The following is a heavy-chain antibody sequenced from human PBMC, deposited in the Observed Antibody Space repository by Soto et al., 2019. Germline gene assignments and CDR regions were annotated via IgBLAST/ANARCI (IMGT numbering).Heavy chain of an antibody. J-gene: IGHJ4*02. D-gene: IGHD3-16*01. CDR1: GYTFTGYY. CDR2: ISPNSGGT. V-gene: IGHV1-2*02. CDR3: ARDRASDYVWGSYDD. Sequence: QVQLVQSGAEVKKPGASVKVSCKASGYTFTGYYMHWVRQAPGQGLEWMGWISPNSGGTNYAQKFQGRVTMTRDTSISTAYMELSRLRSDDTAVYYCARDRASDYVWGSYDDWGQGTLVTVSS.